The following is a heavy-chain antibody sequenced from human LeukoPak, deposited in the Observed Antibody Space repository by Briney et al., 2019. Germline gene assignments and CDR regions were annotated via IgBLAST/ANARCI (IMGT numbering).Heavy chain of an antibody. J-gene: IGHJ6*03. D-gene: IGHD6-19*01. V-gene: IGHV3-9*03. CDR2: ISWNSGSI. Sequence: GGSMRLSCAASGFTFDDYAMHWVRQAPGKGLEWVSGISWNSGSIGYADSVKGRFTISRDNAKNSLYLQMNSLRAEDMALYYCAKEAAVAGQYYYYYYMDVWGKGTTVTVSS. CDR1: GFTFDDYA. CDR3: AKEAAVAGQYYYYYYMDV.